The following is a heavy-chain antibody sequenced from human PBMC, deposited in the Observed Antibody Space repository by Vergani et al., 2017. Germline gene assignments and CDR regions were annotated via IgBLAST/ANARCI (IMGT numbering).Heavy chain of an antibody. CDR2: INPNSGGT. J-gene: IGHJ4*02. D-gene: IGHD3-10*01. CDR3: ASSPSDYYGSGSYYSPFDY. CDR1: GYTFTGYY. Sequence: QVQLVQSGAEVKKPGASVKVSCKASGYTFTGYYMHWVRQAPGQGLEWMGWINPNSGGTNYAQKFQGWVTMTRDTSISTAYMELSRLRSDDTAVYYCASSPSDYYGSGSYYSPFDYWGQGTLVTVSS. V-gene: IGHV1-2*04.